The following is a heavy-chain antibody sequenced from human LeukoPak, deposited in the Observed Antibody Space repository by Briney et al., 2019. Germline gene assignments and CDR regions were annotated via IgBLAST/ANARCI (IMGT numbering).Heavy chain of an antibody. CDR1: GFTFDDYA. Sequence: GGSLRLSCVASGFTFDDYAMHWVRQAPGKGLEWFSGISWNSGSIGYADSVKGRFTISRDNSKNTLYLQMNSLRAEDTAVYYCARDGYGQLAPIDYWGQGTLVTVSS. CDR3: ARDGYGQLAPIDY. J-gene: IGHJ4*02. V-gene: IGHV3-9*01. D-gene: IGHD6-6*01. CDR2: ISWNSGSI.